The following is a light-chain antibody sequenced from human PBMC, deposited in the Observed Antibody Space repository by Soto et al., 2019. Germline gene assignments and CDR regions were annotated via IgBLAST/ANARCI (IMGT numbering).Light chain of an antibody. Sequence: DIQMTQSPSTLSASVGERVTITCRASQTINTWLAWYQHKPGKAPKLLIYDASTLQTGVPSRFSGYSSGTEFTLTISSLQPDDLATDFCQQYHSFSPEGLTFGGGTKVEL. CDR1: QTINTW. CDR2: DAS. J-gene: IGKJ4*01. V-gene: IGKV1-5*01. CDR3: QQYHSFSPEGLT.